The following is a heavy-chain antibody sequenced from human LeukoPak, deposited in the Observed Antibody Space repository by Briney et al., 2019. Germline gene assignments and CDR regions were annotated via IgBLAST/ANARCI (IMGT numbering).Heavy chain of an antibody. CDR3: ARRGGYYFDY. Sequence: GGSLRLSCAASGFTFSNYAMHWVRQAPGKRLEYLSAVSSNGDSTYYANSVKGRFTISRDNSKNTLYLQMGSLRAEDMAVYYCARRGGYYFDYWGQGTLATVSS. V-gene: IGHV3-64*01. CDR2: VSSNGDST. J-gene: IGHJ4*02. CDR1: GFTFSNYA. D-gene: IGHD4-23*01.